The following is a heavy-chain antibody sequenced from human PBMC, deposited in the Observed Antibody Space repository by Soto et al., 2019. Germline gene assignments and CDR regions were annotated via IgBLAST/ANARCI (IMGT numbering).Heavy chain of an antibody. CDR1: GFTFSDHY. D-gene: IGHD6-25*01. Sequence: GGSLRLSCAASGFTFSDHYMDWVRQAPGKGLEWVGRSRNKANSYTTEYAASVKGRFTISRDDSKNSLYLQMNSLTTEDTAVYYCIRSGGTSWIYFHNWGQGTLVTVSS. CDR2: SRNKANSYTT. V-gene: IGHV3-72*01. CDR3: IRSGGTSWIYFHN. J-gene: IGHJ1*01.